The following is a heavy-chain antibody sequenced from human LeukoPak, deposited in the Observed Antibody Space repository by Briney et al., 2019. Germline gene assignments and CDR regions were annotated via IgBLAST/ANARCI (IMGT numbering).Heavy chain of an antibody. CDR1: GGSFSGYY. D-gene: IGHD2-2*01. V-gene: IGHV4-34*01. CDR3: ARRPLVPADHRGENWFDP. J-gene: IGHJ5*02. Sequence: SETLSLTCAVYGGSFSGYYWSWIRQPPGKGLEWIGEINHSGSTNYNPSLKSRVTIPVDTSKNQFSLKLSSVTAADTAVYYCARRPLVPADHRGENWFDPWGQGTLVTVSS. CDR2: INHSGST.